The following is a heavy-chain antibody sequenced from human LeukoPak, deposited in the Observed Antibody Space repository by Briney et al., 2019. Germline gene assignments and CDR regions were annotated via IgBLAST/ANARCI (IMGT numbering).Heavy chain of an antibody. CDR1: GYTFTSYG. CDR3: ARDPYYYGSGHADY. CDR2: IIPIFGTA. D-gene: IGHD3-10*01. J-gene: IGHJ4*02. V-gene: IGHV1-69*13. Sequence: ASVKVSCKASGYTFTSYGISWVRQAPGQGLEWMGGIIPIFGTANYAQKFQGRVTITADESTSTAYMELSSLRSEDTAVYYCARDPYYYGSGHADYWGQGTLVTVSS.